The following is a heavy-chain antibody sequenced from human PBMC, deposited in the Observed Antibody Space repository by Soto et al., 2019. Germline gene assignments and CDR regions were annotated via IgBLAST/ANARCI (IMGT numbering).Heavy chain of an antibody. Sequence: LRLSCAASGFTFSSYAMSWVRQAPGKGLEWVSAISGSGGSTYYADSVKGRFTISRDNSKNTLYLQMNSLRAEDTAVYYCAKDQVVLMVYAHRPHWFDPWGQGTLVTVSS. J-gene: IGHJ5*02. V-gene: IGHV3-23*01. CDR1: GFTFSSYA. D-gene: IGHD2-8*01. CDR2: ISGSGGST. CDR3: AKDQVVLMVYAHRPHWFDP.